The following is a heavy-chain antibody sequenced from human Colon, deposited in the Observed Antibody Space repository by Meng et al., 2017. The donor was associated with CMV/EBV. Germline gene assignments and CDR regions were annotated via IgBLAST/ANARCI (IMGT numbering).Heavy chain of an antibody. D-gene: IGHD3-10*01. J-gene: IGHJ4*02. V-gene: IGHV1-18*01. CDR1: GYPFNTYA. CDR2: ISGSNGNT. Sequence: ASVKVSCKASGYPFNTYAVTWVRQAPGQGLEWMGWISGSNGNTNYAQKRQGRVTLTTDTITSTAYMELGGLTPDDTAVYYCARGGGYFSAGSYPAYFDHWGQGTLVTVSS. CDR3: ARGGGYFSAGSYPAYFDH.